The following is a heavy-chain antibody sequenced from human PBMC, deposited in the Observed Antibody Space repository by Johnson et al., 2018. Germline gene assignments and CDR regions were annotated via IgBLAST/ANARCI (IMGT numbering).Heavy chain of an antibody. D-gene: IGHD6-6*01. CDR2: INHSGST. CDR1: GGSFSGYY. J-gene: IGHJ3*02. V-gene: IGHV4-34*01. CDR3: ARAPPLYSSSSGKAFDI. Sequence: QVQLQQWGAGLLKPSETLSLTCAVYGGSFSGYYWSWIRQPPGKGLEWIGEINHSGSTNYNPALKSRVTISVDTSKNKYSLKLSSVTAADTAVYYWARAPPLYSSSSGKAFDIWGQGTMVTVSS.